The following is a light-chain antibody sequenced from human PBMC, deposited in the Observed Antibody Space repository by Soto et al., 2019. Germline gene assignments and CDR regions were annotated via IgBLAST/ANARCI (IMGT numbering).Light chain of an antibody. V-gene: IGLV2-14*01. CDR3: SSFTTSSTLV. CDR1: SSDVGAYNY. Sequence: QSALTQPASVSGSPGQSITISCTGTSSDVGAYNYVSWYQQHPGKAPKLMIYEVSNRPSGVSSRFSGSKSGSTASLTISGLQAEDEGDYYCSSFTTSSTLVFGTGTKLTVL. J-gene: IGLJ1*01. CDR2: EVS.